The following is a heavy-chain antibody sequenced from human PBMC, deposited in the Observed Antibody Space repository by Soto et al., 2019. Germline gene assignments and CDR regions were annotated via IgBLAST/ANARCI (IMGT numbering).Heavy chain of an antibody. CDR1: GYTFTGYH. D-gene: IGHD1-26*01. Sequence: QVQLVQSGAEVKEPGASVKVSCKASGYTFTGYHIHWVRQAPGQGLEWMGWINTNTGDTNYAQEFQGWVTMTRDTSINTAYVELSRLRSDDTAMYYCARWVGASNWFDPWGQGTLVTVSS. V-gene: IGHV1-2*04. CDR2: INTNTGDT. J-gene: IGHJ5*02. CDR3: ARWVGASNWFDP.